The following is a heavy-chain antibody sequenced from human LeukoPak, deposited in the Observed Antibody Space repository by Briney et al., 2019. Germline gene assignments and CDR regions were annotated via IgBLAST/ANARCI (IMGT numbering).Heavy chain of an antibody. Sequence: GGSLRLSCAASGFTFSSYAMSWARQAPGKGLEWVSAISGSGGSTYYADSVKGRFTISRDNSKNTLYLQMNSLRAEDTAVYYCATSDILTGYYSRLFDYWGQGTLVTVSS. CDR3: ATSDILTGYYSRLFDY. CDR1: GFTFSSYA. V-gene: IGHV3-23*01. CDR2: ISGSGGST. D-gene: IGHD3-9*01. J-gene: IGHJ4*02.